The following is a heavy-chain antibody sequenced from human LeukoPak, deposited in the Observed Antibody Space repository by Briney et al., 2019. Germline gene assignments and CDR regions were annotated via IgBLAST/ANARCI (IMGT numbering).Heavy chain of an antibody. CDR2: MNPNNGNT. V-gene: IGHV1-8*01. CDR1: GYTFTSYD. D-gene: IGHD1-1*01. Sequence: ASVKVSCKASGYTFTSYDINWVRQATGQGLEWMGWMNPNNGNTGYAQKFQGRVTMTRNTSISTAYMELSSLRSEDTAVYYCARGGSIWRFWAIASSTTGTTGSDAFDIWGQGTMVTVSS. J-gene: IGHJ3*02. CDR3: ARGGSIWRFWAIASSTTGTTGSDAFDI.